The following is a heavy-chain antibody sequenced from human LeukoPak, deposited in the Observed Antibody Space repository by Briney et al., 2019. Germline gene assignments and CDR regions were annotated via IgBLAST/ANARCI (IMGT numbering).Heavy chain of an antibody. V-gene: IGHV3-13*04. CDR2: ICTAGDT. J-gene: IGHJ6*02. Sequence: PGGSLRLSCAASGFTFSSYDMHWVRQATGKGLEWVSAICTAGDTYYPGSVKGRFTISRENAKNSLYLQMNSLRAGDTAVYYCARTYYDILTGYPSGMDVWGQGTTVTVSS. CDR3: ARTYYDILTGYPSGMDV. CDR1: GFTFSSYD. D-gene: IGHD3-9*01.